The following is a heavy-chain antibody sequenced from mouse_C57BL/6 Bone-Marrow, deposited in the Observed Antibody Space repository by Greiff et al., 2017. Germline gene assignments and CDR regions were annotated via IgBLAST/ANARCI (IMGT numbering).Heavy chain of an antibody. J-gene: IGHJ2*01. CDR3: TNFDY. V-gene: IGHV1-5*01. Sequence: EVQLVESGTVLARPGASVKMSCKTSGYTFTSYWMHWVKQRPGQGLEWIGAIYPGNSDTSYNQKFKGKDKLTAVTSASTAYMEFSSLTNEDSAVYYCTNFDYWGQGTTLTVSS. CDR1: GYTFTSYW. CDR2: IYPGNSDT.